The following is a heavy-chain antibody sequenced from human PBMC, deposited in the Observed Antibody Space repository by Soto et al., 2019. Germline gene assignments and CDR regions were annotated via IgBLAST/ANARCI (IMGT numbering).Heavy chain of an antibody. V-gene: IGHV3-9*01. CDR1: GFTFDDYA. Sequence: PWGSLRLSCAASGFTFDDYAMHWVRQAPGKGLEWVSGISWNSGSIGYADSVKGRFTISRDNAKNSLYLQMNSLRAEDTALYYCAKDIDGYYGMDVWGQGTTVTVSS. J-gene: IGHJ6*02. CDR2: ISWNSGSI. CDR3: AKDIDGYYGMDV.